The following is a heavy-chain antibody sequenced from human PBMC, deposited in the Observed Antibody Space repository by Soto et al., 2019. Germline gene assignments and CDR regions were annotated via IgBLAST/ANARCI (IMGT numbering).Heavy chain of an antibody. Sequence: PGGSLRLSCAASGFTFSSYSMHWVRQAPGKGLEWVSSISSNSSIIYYADSVKGRFTISRDNSKNTLYLQMNSLRAEDTAVYYCAKDWRLDYWGQGTKVPVS. CDR2: ISSNSSII. CDR3: AKDWRLDY. V-gene: IGHV3-21*04. J-gene: IGHJ4*02. CDR1: GFTFSSYS. D-gene: IGHD2-21*02.